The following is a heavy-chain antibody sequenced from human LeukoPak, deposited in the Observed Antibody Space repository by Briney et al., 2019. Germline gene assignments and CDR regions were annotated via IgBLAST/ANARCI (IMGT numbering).Heavy chain of an antibody. CDR3: ARGRYSSGIYYFDY. V-gene: IGHV4-59*01. CDR2: IYYSGST. CDR1: GGSISSYY. D-gene: IGHD6-19*01. Sequence: PSETLSLTCTVSGGSISSYYWSWIRQPPGKGLEWIGYIYYSGSTNYNPSLKSRVTISVDTSRNQFSLKLSSVTAADTAVYYCARGRYSSGIYYFDYWGQGILVTVSS. J-gene: IGHJ4*02.